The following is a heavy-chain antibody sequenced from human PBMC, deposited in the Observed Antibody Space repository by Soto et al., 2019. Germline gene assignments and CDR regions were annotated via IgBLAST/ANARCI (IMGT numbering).Heavy chain of an antibody. CDR1: GFTFSSYA. CDR2: ISYDGSNK. V-gene: IGHV3-30-3*01. CDR3: ARDMVKYDYVWGSYRPKYYYYGMDV. Sequence: GGSLRLSCAASGFTFSSYAMHWVRQAPGKGLEWVAVISYDGSNKYYADSVKGRFTISRDNSKNTLYLQMNSLRAEDTAVYYCARDMVKYDYVWGSYRPKYYYYGMDVWGQGTTVTVSS. D-gene: IGHD3-16*02. J-gene: IGHJ6*02.